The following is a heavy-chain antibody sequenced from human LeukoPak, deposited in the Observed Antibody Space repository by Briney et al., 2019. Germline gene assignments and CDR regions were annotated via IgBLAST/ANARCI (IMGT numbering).Heavy chain of an antibody. CDR1: GGSISSRPYD. CDR2: ISYGGST. D-gene: IGHD5-24*01. V-gene: IGHV4-39*01. CDR3: ARHLSQGDGTKRGFYY. J-gene: IGHJ4*02. Sequence: PSETLSLTCTVSGGSISSRPYDWGWIRQPPGKGLEYIGSISYGGSTYYNPSLRSRVTISVDTSSNQFSLKLSSVTAADTAVYYCARHLSQGDGTKRGFYYWGQGTLVTVSS.